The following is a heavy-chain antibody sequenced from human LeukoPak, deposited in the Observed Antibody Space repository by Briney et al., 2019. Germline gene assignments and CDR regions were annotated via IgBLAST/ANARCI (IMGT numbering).Heavy chain of an antibody. CDR2: ISSSSSYI. D-gene: IGHD1-26*01. Sequence: GGSLRLSCAASGFTFSSYSMNWVRQAPGKGLEWVSSISSSSSYIYYADSVKGRFTISRDNAKNSLYLQMNSLRAECTAVYYCGGGGGWELLYAFDIWGQGTMVTVSS. CDR3: GGGGGWELLYAFDI. CDR1: GFTFSSYS. J-gene: IGHJ3*02. V-gene: IGHV3-21*01.